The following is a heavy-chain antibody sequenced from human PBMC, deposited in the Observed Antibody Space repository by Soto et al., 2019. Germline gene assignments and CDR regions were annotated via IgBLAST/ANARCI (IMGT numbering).Heavy chain of an antibody. CDR1: GFTFSIYG. J-gene: IGHJ3*02. CDR3: ASGDAFDI. Sequence: ALRLSCAASGFTFSIYGMHWVRQAPGKGLDWVAVISYDGSNKYYADSVKGRFTISRDNSKNTLYLQMNSLRAEETAVYYCASGDAFDIWGQGTMVTVSS. CDR2: ISYDGSNK. V-gene: IGHV3-30*03.